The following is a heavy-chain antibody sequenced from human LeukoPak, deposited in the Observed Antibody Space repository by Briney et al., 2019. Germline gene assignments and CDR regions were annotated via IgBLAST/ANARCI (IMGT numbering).Heavy chain of an antibody. CDR2: ISAYNGNT. Sequence: GASVKVSSKASGYTFTSYGISWVRQAPRQGLEWMGWISAYNGNTNYAQKFQGRVTMTTDTSTSTAYMELRSLRSDDTAVYSCARSQYKAAAGTSPYYYGMDVWGQGTMVTVSS. CDR1: GYTFTSYG. V-gene: IGHV1-18*01. D-gene: IGHD6-13*01. CDR3: ARSQYKAAAGTSPYYYGMDV. J-gene: IGHJ6*02.